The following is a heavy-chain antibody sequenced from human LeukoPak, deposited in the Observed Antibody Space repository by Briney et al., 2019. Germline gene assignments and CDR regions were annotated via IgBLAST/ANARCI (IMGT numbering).Heavy chain of an antibody. D-gene: IGHD6-19*01. J-gene: IGHJ4*02. CDR3: AKDREMFTWSGWTRTFDD. V-gene: IGHV3-30*18. CDR1: GFIFSAYG. Sequence: PGGSLRLSCAASGFIFSAYGMHWVRQAPGKGLEWVAVISHDGSNKYYADSVKGRFTISRDNSKNTLYLQMNSLRAEDTAVYYCAKDREMFTWSGWTRTFDDWGQGTLVTVSS. CDR2: ISHDGSNK.